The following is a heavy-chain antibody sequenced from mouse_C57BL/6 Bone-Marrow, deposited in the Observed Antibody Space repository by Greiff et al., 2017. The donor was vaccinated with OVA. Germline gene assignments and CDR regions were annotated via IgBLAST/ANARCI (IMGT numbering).Heavy chain of an antibody. Sequence: QVQLQQSGAELAKPGASVKLSCKASGYTFSSYWMHWVKQRPGQGLEWIGYINPSSGYTKYNQKFKDKATLTADKSSSTAYMQLSSLTYEDSAVYYCARYYYGSSSRWAFDVWGTGTTVTVSS. CDR2: INPSSGYT. CDR1: GYTFSSYW. J-gene: IGHJ1*03. V-gene: IGHV1-7*01. CDR3: ARYYYGSSSRWAFDV. D-gene: IGHD1-1*01.